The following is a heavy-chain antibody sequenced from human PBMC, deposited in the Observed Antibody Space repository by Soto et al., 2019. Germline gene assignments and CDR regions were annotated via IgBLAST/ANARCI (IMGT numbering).Heavy chain of an antibody. J-gene: IGHJ6*02. CDR1: GYSFTSYW. D-gene: IGHD2-8*01. Sequence: GESLKISCKGSGYSFTSYWISWVRQMPGKGLEWMGRIDPSDSYTNYSPSFQGHVTISADKSISTAYLQWSSLKASDTAMYYCARQGEQGLILPLIYYYYGMDVWGQGTTVTVSS. CDR3: ARQGEQGLILPLIYYYYGMDV. V-gene: IGHV5-10-1*01. CDR2: IDPSDSYT.